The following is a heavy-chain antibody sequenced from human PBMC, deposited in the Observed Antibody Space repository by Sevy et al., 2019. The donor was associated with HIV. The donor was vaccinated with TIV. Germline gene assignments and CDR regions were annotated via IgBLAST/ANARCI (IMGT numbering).Heavy chain of an antibody. CDR2: IKSKTEGGTT. Sequence: GGSLRLSCAASGFTFSNAWMSWVRQAPGKGLEWVGRIKSKTEGGTTDYAAPAKGRFTSPRDESKNTLDLQMNILKTEDTAIYYCTTDSKRLGLSGPLDYWGQGTLVTVSS. V-gene: IGHV3-15*01. D-gene: IGHD7-27*01. CDR3: TTDSKRLGLSGPLDY. CDR1: GFTFSNAW. J-gene: IGHJ4*02.